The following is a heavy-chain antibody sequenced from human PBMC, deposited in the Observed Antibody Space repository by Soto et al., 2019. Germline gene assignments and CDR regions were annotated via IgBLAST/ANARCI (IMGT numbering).Heavy chain of an antibody. CDR3: AKDRGAQQLVNNWFDP. CDR2: ISYDGSNK. CDR1: GFTFSSYG. V-gene: IGHV3-30*18. Sequence: GGSLRLSCAASGFTFSSYGMHWVRQAPGKGLEWVAVISYDGSNKYYADSVKGRFTISRDNSKNTLYLQMNSLRAEDTAVYYCAKDRGAQQLVNNWFDPWGQGTLVTVS. J-gene: IGHJ5*02. D-gene: IGHD6-13*01.